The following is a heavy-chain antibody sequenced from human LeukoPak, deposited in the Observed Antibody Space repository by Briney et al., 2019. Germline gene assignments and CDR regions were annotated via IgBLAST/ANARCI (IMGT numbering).Heavy chain of an antibody. J-gene: IGHJ4*02. CDR1: TFTFDDHG. Sequence: PGGSLTLSCAASTFTFDDHGMSWVRQPQGLGPEWVSGINWNGGRTGYADSVKGRFTISRDNAKNTLFLQMNSLRAEDTAVYYCARVGAATTRDSWGQGTLVTVSS. V-gene: IGHV3-20*04. CDR2: INWNGGRT. D-gene: IGHD1-26*01. CDR3: ARVGAATTRDS.